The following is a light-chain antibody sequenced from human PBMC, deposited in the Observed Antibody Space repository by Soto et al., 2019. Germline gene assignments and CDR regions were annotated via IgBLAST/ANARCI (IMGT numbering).Light chain of an antibody. V-gene: IGKV1-9*01. CDR1: QGISNF. CDR3: QQLNSFPIT. Sequence: IQLTQSPSSLSASVGDRVTITCRASQGISNFLAWYKQKPGKAPKLLIYAASTLQSGVPSRFSGSGSGTEFTLTITSLQPEDFATYYCQQLNSFPITFGQGTRLEIK. CDR2: AAS. J-gene: IGKJ5*01.